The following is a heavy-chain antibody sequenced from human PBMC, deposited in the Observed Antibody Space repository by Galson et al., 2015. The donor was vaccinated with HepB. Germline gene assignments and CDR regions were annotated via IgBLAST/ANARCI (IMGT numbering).Heavy chain of an antibody. CDR2: IKKDGSEK. V-gene: IGHV3-7*03. J-gene: IGHJ4*02. Sequence: SLRLSCAASGFTFSNYWMSWVRQAPGKGLEWVANIKKDGSEKYYVDSVKGRFTISRDNAKNSLYLQMNSLRAEDTAVYYCARGYCSGGSCYLALMRKEIFDYWGQGTLVTVSS. D-gene: IGHD2-15*01. CDR1: GFTFSNYW. CDR3: ARGYCSGGSCYLALMRKEIFDY.